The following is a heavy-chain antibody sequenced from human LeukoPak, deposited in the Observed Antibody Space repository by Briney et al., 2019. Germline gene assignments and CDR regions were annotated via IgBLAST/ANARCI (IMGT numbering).Heavy chain of an antibody. D-gene: IGHD4-17*01. CDR3: ARVVSTVRHYYYMDV. J-gene: IGHJ6*03. Sequence: KTSETLSLTCTVSGGSISSYYWSWIRQPPGKGLEWIGYIYYSGSTNYNPSLKSRVTISVDTSKNQFSLKLSSVTAADTAVYYCARVVSTVRHYYYMDVWGKGTTVTISS. CDR1: GGSISSYY. V-gene: IGHV4-59*01. CDR2: IYYSGST.